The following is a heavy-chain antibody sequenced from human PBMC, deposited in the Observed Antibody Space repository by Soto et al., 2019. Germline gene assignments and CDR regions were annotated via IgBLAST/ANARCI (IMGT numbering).Heavy chain of an antibody. D-gene: IGHD2-21*01. CDR1: GESLNYYY. CDR2: FYQGGST. V-gene: IGHV4-34*01. Sequence: HVQLRQWGAGLLKPSDTLSLTCAVYGESLNYYYWSWIRQAPGKGLEWIGEFYQGGSTHYNPSVKSRVTISVALFSQQFSLKLTSVTAADTATYYCARGMWPDRFANWGQGTLVTVSS. J-gene: IGHJ5*02. CDR3: ARGMWPDRFAN.